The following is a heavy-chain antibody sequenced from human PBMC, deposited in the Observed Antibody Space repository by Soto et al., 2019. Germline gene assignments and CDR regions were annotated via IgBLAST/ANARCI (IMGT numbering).Heavy chain of an antibody. D-gene: IGHD2-2*01. CDR2: INPNSGGT. V-gene: IGHV1-2*02. CDR1: GYTFTGYY. J-gene: IGHJ5*02. CDR3: ARDPSAVVYPGNWFDP. Sequence: ASVKVSCKASGYTFTGYYMHWVRQAPGQGLEWMGWINPNSGGTNYAQKFQGRVTMTRDTSISTAYMELSRLRSDDTAVYYCARDPSAVVYPGNWFDPWGQGTLVTVSS.